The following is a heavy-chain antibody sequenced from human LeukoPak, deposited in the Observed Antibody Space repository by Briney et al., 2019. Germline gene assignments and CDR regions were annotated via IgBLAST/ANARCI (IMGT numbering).Heavy chain of an antibody. D-gene: IGHD6-13*01. V-gene: IGHV4-34*01. CDR3: AADYGYSSRWYGVRGVL. Sequence: SETLSLTCAVYGGPFSGYYWSWIRQPPGKGLEWIGEINHSGSTNYNPSLKSRVTISVDTSKNQFSLKLSSVTAADTAVYYCAADYGYSSRWYGVRGVLWGQGTLVTVSS. J-gene: IGHJ4*02. CDR2: INHSGST. CDR1: GGPFSGYY.